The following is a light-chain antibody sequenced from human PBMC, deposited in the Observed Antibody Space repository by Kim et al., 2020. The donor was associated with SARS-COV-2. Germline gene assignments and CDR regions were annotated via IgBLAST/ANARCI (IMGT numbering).Light chain of an antibody. CDR3: QSGDSTENL. CDR2: GRN. Sequence: SSELTQDPAVSVALGQTVSITCHGDSLRNFYASWYQQRPGQAPILVIYGRNNRPSGIPDRFSGSSVGNTASMTITGAQAEDEADYYCQSGDSTENLFGGGTKLTVL. V-gene: IGLV3-19*01. CDR1: SLRNFY. J-gene: IGLJ2*01.